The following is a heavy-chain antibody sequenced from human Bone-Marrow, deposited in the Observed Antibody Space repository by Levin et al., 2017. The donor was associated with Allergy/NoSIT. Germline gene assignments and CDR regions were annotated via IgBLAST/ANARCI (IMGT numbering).Heavy chain of an antibody. D-gene: IGHD1-26*01. J-gene: IGHJ3*02. CDR2: ISYDGSNK. V-gene: IGHV3-30-3*01. CDR1: GFRFSSYS. Sequence: GGSLRLSCVASGFRFSSYSMDWVRQAPGKGLEWVAVISYDGSNKYYADSVKGRFTISRDNSKNTLYLQMNSLRAEDTAVYYCASEGLVGAKGDAFDIWGQGTMVTVSS. CDR3: ASEGLVGAKGDAFDI.